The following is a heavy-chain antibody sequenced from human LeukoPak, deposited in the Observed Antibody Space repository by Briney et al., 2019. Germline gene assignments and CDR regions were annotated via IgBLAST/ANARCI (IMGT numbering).Heavy chain of an antibody. CDR3: ARGVRGTSYDILTGYYNRPSYFDY. Sequence: GGSLRLSCAASGFTFSSYSMNWVRQAPGKGLEWVSSTSSSSSYIYYADSVKGRFTISRDNAKNSLYLQMNSLRAEDTAVYYCARGVRGTSYDILTGYYNRPSYFDYWGQGTLVTVSS. D-gene: IGHD3-9*01. CDR1: GFTFSSYS. V-gene: IGHV3-21*01. J-gene: IGHJ4*02. CDR2: TSSSSSYI.